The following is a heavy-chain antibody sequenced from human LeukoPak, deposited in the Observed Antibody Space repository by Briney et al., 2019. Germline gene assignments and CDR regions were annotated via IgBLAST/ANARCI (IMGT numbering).Heavy chain of an antibody. V-gene: IGHV3-23*01. CDR2: ISGSGGST. J-gene: IGHJ4*02. CDR3: AKPVAGTGYFDY. CDR1: GFTFSSYA. Sequence: PGGFLRLSCAVSGFTFSSYAMSWVRQAPGKGLGWVSTISGSGGSTYYADSVKGRFTISRDNSKNTLYLQMNSLRAEDTAVYYCAKPVAGTGYFDYWGQGTLVTVSS. D-gene: IGHD6-19*01.